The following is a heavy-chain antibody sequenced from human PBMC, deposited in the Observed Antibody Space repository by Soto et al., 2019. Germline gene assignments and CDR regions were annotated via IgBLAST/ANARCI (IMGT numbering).Heavy chain of an antibody. CDR2: IIPIFGTA. Sequence: QVQLVQSGDEVKKPGSSVKVSCKASGGTFSSYAISWVRQAPGQGHEWMGGIIPIFGTANYAQKFQGRVTITADESTSTAYMELSSLRSEDTAVYYCARGYYDSSGYYYVFAYFDYWGQGTLVTVSS. V-gene: IGHV1-69*01. D-gene: IGHD3-22*01. J-gene: IGHJ4*02. CDR1: GGTFSSYA. CDR3: ARGYYDSSGYYYVFAYFDY.